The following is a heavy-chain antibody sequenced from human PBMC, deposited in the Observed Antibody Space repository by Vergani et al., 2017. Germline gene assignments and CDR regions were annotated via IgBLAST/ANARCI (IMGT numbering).Heavy chain of an antibody. CDR1: GFSLTTSGVG. J-gene: IGHJ3*01. CDR3: AHRPHWNGFYKAFDV. V-gene: IGHV2-5*01. Sequence: QITLKESGPTLVQPTQTLTLTCSFSGFSLTTSGVGVGWIRQPPGKAPEWLALIYWNDDKRYNSSLKTRLAITKDTSKNQVVLTMTNMDPEDTATYYCAHRPHWNGFYKAFDVWGQGTMVTVSP. CDR2: IYWNDDK. D-gene: IGHD3-3*01.